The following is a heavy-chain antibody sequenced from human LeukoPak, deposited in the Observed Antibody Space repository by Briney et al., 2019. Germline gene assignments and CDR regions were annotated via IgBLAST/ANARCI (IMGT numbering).Heavy chain of an antibody. V-gene: IGHV3-23*01. CDR1: GFTFSRYD. Sequence: GGSLRLSCTASGFTFSRYDMSWVRQAPGKGLEWVSGISDSAGTTYYADSVKGRFSISRDSSKNTLNLQMNSLRAEDTAVYYCAKDYGGNSAFFGYWGQGTLVTVSS. CDR3: AKDYGGNSAFFGY. D-gene: IGHD4-23*01. J-gene: IGHJ4*02. CDR2: ISDSAGTT.